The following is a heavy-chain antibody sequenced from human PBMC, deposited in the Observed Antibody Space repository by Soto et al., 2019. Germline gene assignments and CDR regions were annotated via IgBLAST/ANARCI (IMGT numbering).Heavy chain of an antibody. CDR2: IIPTFHTS. CDR1: GGTFISYA. CDR3: ARGYCSGGSCYSGGNYYYHNMDV. Sequence: QVQLVQSGAELKKPGSSVKVSCKASGGTFISYAISWVRQAPGQGLEWMGGIIPTFHTSNYAQKFQGRVTITADEFPSTAYMELSSLRSEDTAVYYCARGYCSGGSCYSGGNYYYHNMDVWGQGTTVTVSS. J-gene: IGHJ6*02. D-gene: IGHD2-15*01. V-gene: IGHV1-69*01.